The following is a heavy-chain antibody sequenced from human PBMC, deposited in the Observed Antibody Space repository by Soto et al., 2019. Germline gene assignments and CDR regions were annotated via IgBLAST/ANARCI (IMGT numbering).Heavy chain of an antibody. CDR3: ARGGVSTRTFDY. J-gene: IGHJ4*02. V-gene: IGHV5-51*01. D-gene: IGHD3-3*01. CDR1: GYTFAGYW. CDR2: IYPSDSDT. Sequence: GESLKISCQGSGYTFAGYWIAWVRQMPGKGLELMGLIYPSDSDTRYRPSFQGQVTISADKSISSAYLQWSSLRASDTAMYYCARGGVSTRTFDYWGQGTPVTVSS.